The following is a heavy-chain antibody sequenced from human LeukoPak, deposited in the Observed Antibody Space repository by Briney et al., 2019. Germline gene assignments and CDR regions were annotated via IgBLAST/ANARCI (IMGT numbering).Heavy chain of an antibody. CDR3: ARVPHMDFGELSLLRFDP. J-gene: IGHJ5*02. V-gene: IGHV4-61*02. CDR1: GGSISSGSYY. D-gene: IGHD3-10*01. CDR2: IYTSGST. Sequence: PSQTLSLTCTVSGGSISSGSYYWSWIRQPAGKGLEWIGRIYTSGSTNYNPSLKSRVTISVDTSKNQFSLKLSSVTAADTAVYYCARVPHMDFGELSLLRFDPWGQGTLVAVSS.